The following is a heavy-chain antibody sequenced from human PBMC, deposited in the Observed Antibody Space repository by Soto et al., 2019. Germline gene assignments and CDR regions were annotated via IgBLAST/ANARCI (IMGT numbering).Heavy chain of an antibody. D-gene: IGHD3-22*01. J-gene: IGHJ4*02. CDR2: IYYSGST. CDR3: VGLSSPLTMMRIDY. Sequence: ASEKLCLTSTVSGASISSSIYYWGWIRQPPAKGLERIGSIYYSGSTYYNPALKSRATISADTSKNQFYRKMSSVTAVDPAVYDVVGLSSPLTMMRIDYWGLVTLGTVS. V-gene: IGHV4-39*01. CDR1: GASISSSIYY.